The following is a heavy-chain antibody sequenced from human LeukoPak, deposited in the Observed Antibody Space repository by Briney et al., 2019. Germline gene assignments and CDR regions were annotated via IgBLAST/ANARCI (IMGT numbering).Heavy chain of an antibody. V-gene: IGHV1-69*01. CDR1: GGTFSGYA. CDR2: IIPIFGTA. J-gene: IGHJ4*02. D-gene: IGHD3-3*02. CDR3: ARDHSAFGTTFLLSY. Sequence: GSSVKVSCKASGGTFSGYAISWVRQAPGQGLEWMGGIIPIFGTANYAQKFQGRVTITADESTSTAYMELSSLRSEDTAVYYCARDHSAFGTTFLLSYWGQGTLVTVSS.